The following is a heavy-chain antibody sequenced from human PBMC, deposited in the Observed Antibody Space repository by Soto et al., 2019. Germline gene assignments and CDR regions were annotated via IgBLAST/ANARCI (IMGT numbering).Heavy chain of an antibody. CDR1: GFTFTSSA. CDR3: EALTGAYSSSSQGRGYYYYGMDV. V-gene: IGHV1-58*01. CDR2: IVVGSGNT. Sequence: ASVKVSCKASGFTFTSSAVQWVRQARGQRLEWIGWIVVGSGNTNYAQKFQERVTITREMDTSTAYMELSSLRSEDTAVYYWEALTGAYSSSSQGRGYYYYGMDVWGQGTTVTVSS. J-gene: IGHJ6*02. D-gene: IGHD6-6*01.